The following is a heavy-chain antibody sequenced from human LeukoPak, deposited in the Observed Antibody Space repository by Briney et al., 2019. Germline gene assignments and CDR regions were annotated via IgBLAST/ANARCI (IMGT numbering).Heavy chain of an antibody. D-gene: IGHD2-2*01. Sequence: GGSLRLSCAASGFTFSSYSMNWVRQAPGKGLQWVSSISSGSAIYYADSVKGRFTISRDNAKNSLYLQMNSLRAEDTAVYYCARVSGGSSTSSTGFYYYYYYMDVWGKGTTVTVSS. CDR1: GFTFSSYS. CDR3: ARVSGGSSTSSTGFYYYYYYMDV. V-gene: IGHV3-69-1*01. J-gene: IGHJ6*03. CDR2: ISSGSAI.